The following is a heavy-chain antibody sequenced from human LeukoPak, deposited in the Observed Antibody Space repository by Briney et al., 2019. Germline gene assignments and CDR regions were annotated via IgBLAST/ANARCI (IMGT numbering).Heavy chain of an antibody. Sequence: SVKVSCKASGGTFSSYAISWVRQAPGQGLEWMGGIIPIFGTANYAQKFQGRVTITADESTSTAYMELSSLRSEDTAVYYCATDLSGWSGFDYWGQGTLVTVST. J-gene: IGHJ4*02. D-gene: IGHD6-19*01. CDR2: IIPIFGTA. V-gene: IGHV1-69*13. CDR1: GGTFSSYA. CDR3: ATDLSGWSGFDY.